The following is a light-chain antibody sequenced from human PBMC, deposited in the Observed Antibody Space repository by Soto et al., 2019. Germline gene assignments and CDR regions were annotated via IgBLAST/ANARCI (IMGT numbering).Light chain of an antibody. CDR2: GAS. Sequence: DIAVTQSPGTLSSSPGDRAILPCGASQSVGINVAWYQQKPGQAPGLLIYGASTRATGIPDRFSGSGSGTDFTLTISRLEPEDFAVYYCQQYGSAITFGQGTRLEIK. CDR1: QSVGIN. V-gene: IGKV3-20*01. CDR3: QQYGSAIT. J-gene: IGKJ5*01.